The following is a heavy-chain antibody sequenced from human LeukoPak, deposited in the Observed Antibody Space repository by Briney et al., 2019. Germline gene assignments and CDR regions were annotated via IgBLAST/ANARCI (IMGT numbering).Heavy chain of an antibody. CDR1: GYTFTSYY. CDR2: INPSGGST. Sequence: GASVKVSCKASGYTFTSYYMHWVRQAPGQGLEWMGIINPSGGSTSYAQKFQGRVTMSRDTSTSTVYMELSSLRSEDTAVYYCARECGGDCLYYYYGMDVWGQGTTVTVSS. D-gene: IGHD2-21*02. V-gene: IGHV1-46*01. J-gene: IGHJ6*02. CDR3: ARECGGDCLYYYYGMDV.